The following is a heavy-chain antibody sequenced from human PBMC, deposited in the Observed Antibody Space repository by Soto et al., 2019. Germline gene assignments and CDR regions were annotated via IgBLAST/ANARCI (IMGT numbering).Heavy chain of an antibody. Sequence: QVQLVQSGAEVKKPGASVKVSCKASGYTFTSYGISWVRQAPGQGLAWMGWISAYNGNTNNAQKRQGRVTMTTDTATSTAYMEMRRLRADGTAVYYSARELSYDFWRGYRYKKDYFDYWCKGSLVTVTS. V-gene: IGHV1-18*01. CDR1: GYTFTSYG. J-gene: IGHJ4*02. CDR3: ARELSYDFWRGYRYKKDYFDY. D-gene: IGHD3-3*01. CDR2: ISAYNGNT.